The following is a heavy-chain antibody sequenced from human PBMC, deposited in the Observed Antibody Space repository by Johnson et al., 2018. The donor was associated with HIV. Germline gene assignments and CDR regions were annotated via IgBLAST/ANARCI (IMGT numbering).Heavy chain of an antibody. CDR3: AGGFYYGSGSYHGAFDI. D-gene: IGHD3-10*01. V-gene: IGHV3-11*04. J-gene: IGHJ3*02. CDR1: GFTFSDYY. Sequence: QVQLVESGGGLVKPGGSLRLSCAASGFTFSDYYMSWIRQAPGKGLEWVSYISSSGSTIFYADSVKGQFTISRDNAKNSLFLQMNSLRAEDTAVYYCAGGFYYGSGSYHGAFDIWGQGTMVTVSS. CDR2: ISSSGSTI.